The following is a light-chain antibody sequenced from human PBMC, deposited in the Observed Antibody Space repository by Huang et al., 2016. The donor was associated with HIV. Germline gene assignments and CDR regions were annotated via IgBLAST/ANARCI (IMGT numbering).Light chain of an antibody. CDR2: GAS. Sequence: ILLTQFPATLSVSPGQRVTLSCRASQSVGGKLAWYQQRPVQAPRLLIYGASTRVPTIPDRFSGSGSGTEFTLTISSLQSEDFAVYYCQQYDTWPPLTFGGGTKV. J-gene: IGKJ4*01. V-gene: IGKV3-15*01. CDR1: QSVGGK. CDR3: QQYDTWPPLT.